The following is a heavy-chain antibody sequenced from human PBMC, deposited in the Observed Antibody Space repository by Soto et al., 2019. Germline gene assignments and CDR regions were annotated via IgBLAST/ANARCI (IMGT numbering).Heavy chain of an antibody. CDR1: GFTFTSSA. D-gene: IGHD2-15*01. CDR2: IVVGSGNT. Sequence: GASVKVSCKASGFTFTSSAVQWVRQARGQRLEWIGWIVVGSGNTNYAQKFQERVTITRDMSTSTAYMELSSLRSEDTAVYYCAAAASDIVVVVAATSNYGMDVWGQGTTVTVSS. J-gene: IGHJ6*02. V-gene: IGHV1-58*01. CDR3: AAAASDIVVVVAATSNYGMDV.